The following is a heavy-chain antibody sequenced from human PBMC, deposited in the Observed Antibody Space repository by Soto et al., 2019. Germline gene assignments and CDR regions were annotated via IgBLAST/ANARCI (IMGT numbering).Heavy chain of an antibody. J-gene: IGHJ6*02. Sequence: SETLSLTCTVSGVSISSGGYYWGWIRQHPGKGLEWIGNIYYSGRTYYNPSLKSRVIMSVDTSKNHFSLKLSSVTAADTAVYYCARGPGAYYYGSGSYYHYYGMDVWGQGTTVTVSS. CDR2: IYYSGRT. V-gene: IGHV4-31*03. CDR1: GVSISSGGYY. D-gene: IGHD3-10*01. CDR3: ARGPGAYYYGSGSYYHYYGMDV.